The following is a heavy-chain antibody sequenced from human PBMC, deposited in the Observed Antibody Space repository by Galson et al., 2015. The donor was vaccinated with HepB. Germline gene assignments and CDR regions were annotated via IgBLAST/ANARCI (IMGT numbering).Heavy chain of an antibody. D-gene: IGHD2-21*02. CDR2: SRNKANRYTT. CDR3: CRARTAMTADYFDY. CDR1: GFIFSDHY. J-gene: IGHJ4*02. V-gene: IGHV3-72*01. Sequence: SLRLSCAASGFIFSDHYMDWVRQAPGKGLEWVGRSRNKANRYTTEFAASVKGRFTISRDESNNLMDLQMNSLRTEDTAVYYCCRARTAMTADYFDYWGQGTLVTVSS.